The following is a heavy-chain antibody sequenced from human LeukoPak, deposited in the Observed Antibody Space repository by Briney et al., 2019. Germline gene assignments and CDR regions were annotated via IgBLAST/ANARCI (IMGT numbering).Heavy chain of an antibody. CDR2: ISGSGGST. Sequence: GGSLRLSCAASGFTFSTYGMNWVRQAPGKGLEWVSGISGSGGSTYYADSVKGRFTISRDNSKNTVYLQMGSLGGEDTALYYCAKKGGDSCYSPPGSWGQGTLVTVSS. J-gene: IGHJ5*02. V-gene: IGHV3-23*01. CDR3: AKKGGDSCYSPPGS. D-gene: IGHD2-15*01. CDR1: GFTFSTYG.